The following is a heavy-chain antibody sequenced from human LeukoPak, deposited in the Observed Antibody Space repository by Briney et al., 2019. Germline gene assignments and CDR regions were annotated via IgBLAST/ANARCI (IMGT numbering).Heavy chain of an antibody. V-gene: IGHV3-23*01. Sequence: GGSLRLSGAASGFTFDNYGMSWVRQAPGKGLEWVSGISGSGASTYYADSVKGRFTISRDNSKNTLYLQMNSLRVEDTAVYYCAKDPRPWGQGTLVTVSS. CDR3: AKDPRP. CDR2: ISGSGAST. J-gene: IGHJ5*02. CDR1: GFTFDNYG.